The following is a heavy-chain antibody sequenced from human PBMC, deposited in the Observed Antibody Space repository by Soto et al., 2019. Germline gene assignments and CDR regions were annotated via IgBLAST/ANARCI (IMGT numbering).Heavy chain of an antibody. Sequence: GGPLRLSCAASGFTFSSYSMNWVSQDPGKGLEWVSYISSSSSTIYYADSVKGRFTISRDNAKNSLYLQMNSLRAEDTAVYYCARDFAYYDFWSGYYPVYYYMDVWGKGTTVTVSS. J-gene: IGHJ6*03. CDR2: ISSSSSTI. D-gene: IGHD3-3*01. CDR1: GFTFSSYS. CDR3: ARDFAYYDFWSGYYPVYYYMDV. V-gene: IGHV3-48*01.